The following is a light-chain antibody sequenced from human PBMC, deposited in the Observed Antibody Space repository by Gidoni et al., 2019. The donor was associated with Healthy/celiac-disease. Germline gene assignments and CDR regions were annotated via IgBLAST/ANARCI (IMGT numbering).Light chain of an antibody. J-gene: IGKJ2*01. CDR2: GAS. V-gene: IGKV3-20*01. Sequence: EIVLTQSPGTLSLSPGDRATLSCRASQSVSRSYLAWYQQKPGQAPRLLIYGASSRATGIPDRFSGSGSGTDFTLTISRLEPEDFAVYYCQQYGNSPQTFGQGTKLEIK. CDR3: QQYGNSPQT. CDR1: QSVSRSY.